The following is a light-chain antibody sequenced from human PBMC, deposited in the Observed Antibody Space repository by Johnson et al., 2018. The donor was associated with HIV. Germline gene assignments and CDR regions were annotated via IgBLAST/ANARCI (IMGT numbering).Light chain of an antibody. CDR1: SSNIGNSY. J-gene: IGLJ1*01. CDR2: ENN. V-gene: IGLV1-51*02. Sequence: QPVLTQPPSVSAAPGQKVTISCSGSSSNIGNSYVSWYQQLPGTAPKLLIYENNKRPSGIPDRFSGSKSGTSATLGITGLQTGDEADYYCGTWDSSLSALYVFGTGTKVTVL. CDR3: GTWDSSLSALYV.